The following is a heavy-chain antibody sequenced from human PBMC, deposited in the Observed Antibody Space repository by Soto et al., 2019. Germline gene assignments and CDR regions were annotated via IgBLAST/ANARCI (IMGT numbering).Heavy chain of an antibody. CDR2: ISWNSGSI. Sequence: GGSLRLSCAASGFTFDDYAMHWVRQAPGKGLEWVSGISWNSGSIGYADSVKGRFTISRDNAKNSLYLQMNSLRAEDTALYYCAKGVRLYFDYWGQGTLVPVSS. CDR3: AKGVRLYFDY. V-gene: IGHV3-9*01. J-gene: IGHJ4*02. CDR1: GFTFDDYA.